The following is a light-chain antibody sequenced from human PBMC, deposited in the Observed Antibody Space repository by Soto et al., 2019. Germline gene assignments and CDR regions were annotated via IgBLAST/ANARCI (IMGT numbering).Light chain of an antibody. CDR1: SSDIGGYNF. Sequence: QSALTQAPSASGSPGQSVAISCTGTSSDIGGYNFVSWYQQHPGKAPKLMIYDVTKRPSGVPDRFSGSKSGNTATQIVSGLQAEDEADYYCSSHGGSNNPYVFGPGTKLTVL. V-gene: IGLV2-8*01. CDR2: DVT. CDR3: SSHGGSNNPYV. J-gene: IGLJ1*01.